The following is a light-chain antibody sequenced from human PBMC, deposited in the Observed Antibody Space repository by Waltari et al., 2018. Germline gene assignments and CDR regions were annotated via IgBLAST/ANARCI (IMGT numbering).Light chain of an antibody. V-gene: IGKV1D-12*01. CDR2: EVS. CDR1: PGLPSW. Sequence: DIQMTQSPLLVSASLGDRVTIPCRAPPGLPSWIVWYQHKPGKAPNLLIYEVSTLHSGVPSRFSGSGSGTDFNLTISGLQSEDVGTYYCQQANNWAFGQGTKVEI. J-gene: IGKJ1*01. CDR3: QQANNWA.